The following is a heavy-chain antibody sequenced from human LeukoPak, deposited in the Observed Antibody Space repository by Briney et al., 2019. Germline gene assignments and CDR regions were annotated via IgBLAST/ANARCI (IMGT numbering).Heavy chain of an antibody. CDR3: ARDPPDCSSTSCPFDY. CDR1: GGTFSSYA. D-gene: IGHD2-2*01. Sequence: SVKVSCKASGGTFSSYAISWVRQAPGQGLEWMGRIIPNLGIANYAQKFQGRVTITADKSTSTAYMELSSLRSEDTAVYYCARDPPDCSSTSCPFDYWGQGTLVTVSS. J-gene: IGHJ4*02. CDR2: IIPNLGIA. V-gene: IGHV1-69*04.